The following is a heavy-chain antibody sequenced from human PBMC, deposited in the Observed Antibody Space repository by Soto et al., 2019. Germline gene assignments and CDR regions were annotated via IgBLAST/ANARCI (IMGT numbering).Heavy chain of an antibody. D-gene: IGHD3-10*01. CDR2: TIPALGKT. V-gene: IGHV1-69*10. J-gene: IGHJ6*02. CDR1: GDNFKKNV. CDR3: ARGPFRPSAMDV. Sequence: SVKVSCNTSGDNFKKNVFTLVRQAPGQGLEWMGGTIPALGKTHYIEKFQGRVTITVDDATRTVYMEVRDLTSEDTAIYYCARGPFRPSAMDVWGQGTTVTVSS.